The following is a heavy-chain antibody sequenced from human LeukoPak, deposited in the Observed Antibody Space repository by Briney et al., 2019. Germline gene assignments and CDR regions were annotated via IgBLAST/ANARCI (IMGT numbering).Heavy chain of an antibody. CDR1: GFTVISNY. D-gene: IGHD3-22*01. J-gene: IGHJ4*02. Sequence: GGSLRLSCAASGFTVISNYMSWVRQAPGKGLEWVSVIYSGGSTYYADSVKGRFTISRDNSKTTLYLQMNSLTAEDTAVYYCARESYYEIYWGQGTLVTVSS. CDR3: ARESYYEIY. V-gene: IGHV3-53*01. CDR2: IYSGGST.